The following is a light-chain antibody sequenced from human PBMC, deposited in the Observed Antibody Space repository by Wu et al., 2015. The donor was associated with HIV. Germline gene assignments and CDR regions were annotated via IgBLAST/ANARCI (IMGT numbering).Light chain of an antibody. CDR1: QTVTSDY. Sequence: ELVLTQSPGTLYLSPGERATLSCRASQTVTSDYLAWYQHKPGQAPRLLIYGASSRATGISDRFSGSGSGTDFTLTVNRLEPEDFAVYFCQQYGRSPSTFGQGTKLEIK. CDR3: QQYGRSPST. J-gene: IGKJ2*01. V-gene: IGKV3-20*01. CDR2: GAS.